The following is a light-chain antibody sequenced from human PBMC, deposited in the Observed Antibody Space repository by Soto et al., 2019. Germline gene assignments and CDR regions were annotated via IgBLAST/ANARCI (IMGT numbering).Light chain of an antibody. V-gene: IGLV1-44*01. CDR2: SDT. CDR3: AAWDDSLNGLL. CDR1: SSNIGSNA. J-gene: IGLJ2*01. Sequence: QSVLTQPPSVSGTPGQRVTISCSGSSSNIGSNAVNWYQQFPGTAPKFLIYSDTERPSGVPDRFSGSRSGTSASLAISGLQSQDEADYFCAAWDDSLNGLLFGGGTKLTVL.